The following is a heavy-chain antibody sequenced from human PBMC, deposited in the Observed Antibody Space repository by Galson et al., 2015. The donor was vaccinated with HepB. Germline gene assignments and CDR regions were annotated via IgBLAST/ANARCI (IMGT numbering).Heavy chain of an antibody. D-gene: IGHD2-21*01. CDR2: INPNTGDT. V-gene: IGHV1-2*02. Sequence: SVKVSCKASGYTFTDYYLHWVRQAPGQGLEWMAWINPNTGDTNYEQKFQGRVAMTRDTAISTAYMELNSLRSVDAAVYYCARGRMIADVATTGALGVWGQGTTVTVSS. CDR1: GYTFTDYY. CDR3: ARGRMIADVATTGALGV. J-gene: IGHJ6*02.